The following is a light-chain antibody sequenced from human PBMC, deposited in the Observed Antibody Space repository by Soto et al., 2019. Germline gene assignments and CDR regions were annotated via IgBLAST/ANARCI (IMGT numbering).Light chain of an antibody. CDR2: GAS. Sequence: EIVMTQSPASLSVSPGDGATLSCRASQSVASNVAWYQQKPGQGPRLLIHGASTRAAGVPARFSGSGSGTDFTLTISSLQSEDFAVYYCQQYHNWSPQYTFGQGTKVQIK. CDR1: QSVASN. CDR3: QQYHNWSPQYT. V-gene: IGKV3-15*01. J-gene: IGKJ2*01.